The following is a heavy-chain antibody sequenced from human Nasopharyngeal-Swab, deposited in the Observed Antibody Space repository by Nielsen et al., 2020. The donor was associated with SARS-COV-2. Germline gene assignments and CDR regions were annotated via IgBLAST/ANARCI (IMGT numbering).Heavy chain of an antibody. CDR2: ISDSGGRT. Sequence: GGSLRLSCASSGFTLNTYAMSWARQAPGAGLEWVSAISDSGGRTYYADSVKGRFTISRDNSQNTLFLQMNSLRAEDTAVYYCAKSDDAVDIWGQGTMVTVSS. V-gene: IGHV3-23*01. J-gene: IGHJ3*02. CDR1: GFTLNTYA. CDR3: AKSDDAVDI.